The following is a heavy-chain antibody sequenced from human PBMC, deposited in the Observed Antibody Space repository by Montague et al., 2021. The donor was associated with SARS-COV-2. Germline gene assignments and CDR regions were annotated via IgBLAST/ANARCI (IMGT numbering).Heavy chain of an antibody. CDR3: AVNSNYYYYYGMDV. CDR1: GYPISSGYY. D-gene: IGHD4-11*01. CDR2: IYHSGST. V-gene: IGHV4-38-2*02. J-gene: IGHJ6*02. Sequence: SETLSLTCTVSGYPISSGYYWGWIRQPPGKGLEWIGSIYHSGSTYYNPSLKGRVTISVDTSKNQFSLKLSSVTAADTAVYYCAVNSNYYYYYGMDVWGQGTTVTVSS.